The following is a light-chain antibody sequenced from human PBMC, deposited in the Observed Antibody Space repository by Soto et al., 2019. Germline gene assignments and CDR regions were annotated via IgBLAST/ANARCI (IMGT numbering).Light chain of an antibody. V-gene: IGKV1-39*01. J-gene: IGKJ2*01. CDR2: VAS. Sequence: DIQMTQSPSSLSASVGDRFTITCRASRGIYSFLNWYQHKPGKPPELLIYVASTLQSGVPSRCNGSGSGTDFTLPISSLQPEDFATYYCQQSYNTPLTFGQGTKL. CDR1: RGIYSF. CDR3: QQSYNTPLT.